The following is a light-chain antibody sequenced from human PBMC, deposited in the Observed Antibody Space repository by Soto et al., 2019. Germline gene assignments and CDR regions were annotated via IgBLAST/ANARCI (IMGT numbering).Light chain of an antibody. J-gene: IGLJ1*01. Sequence: HSVLTQPRAVSGCPVQSGTISCTGTSSDVGGYNYVSWYQQHPGKAPKLMVYDVTKRPSGVPDRFSGSKSGNTASLTISGIQAEDEADYFCCSYAVSYILFYVLVAGAMVTVL. CDR1: SSDVGGYNY. CDR2: DVT. V-gene: IGLV2-11*01. CDR3: CSYAVSYILFYV.